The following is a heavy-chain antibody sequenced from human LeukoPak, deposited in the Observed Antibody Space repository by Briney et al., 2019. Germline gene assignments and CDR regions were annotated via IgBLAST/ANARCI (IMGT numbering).Heavy chain of an antibody. J-gene: IGHJ4*02. D-gene: IGHD5-24*01. CDR1: GFTFSSYV. Sequence: SGGSLRLSCAASGFTFSSYVMHWVRQAPGKGLEWVSYIDSSGSSIHYADSVKGRFTISRDNAKNSLYLQMNSLRAEDTAVYHCARTKEMATISYFDSWGQGTLVTVSS. CDR2: IDSSGSSI. CDR3: ARTKEMATISYFDS. V-gene: IGHV3-48*03.